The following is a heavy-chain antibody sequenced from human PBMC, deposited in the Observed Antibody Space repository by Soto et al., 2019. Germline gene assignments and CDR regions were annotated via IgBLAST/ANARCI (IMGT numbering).Heavy chain of an antibody. V-gene: IGHV5-51*01. D-gene: IGHD6-6*01. CDR1: GYSVTSYW. CDR3: ARRSEQLVAKGGSYYYYYYGMDV. CDR2: IYPGDSDT. Sequence: GVLKISCKGSGYSVTSYWIGWVRQMPGKGLEWMGIIYPGDSDTRYSPSFQGQVTISADKSISTAYLQWSSLKASDTAMYYCARRSEQLVAKGGSYYYYYYGMDVWGQGTTVTVSS. J-gene: IGHJ6*02.